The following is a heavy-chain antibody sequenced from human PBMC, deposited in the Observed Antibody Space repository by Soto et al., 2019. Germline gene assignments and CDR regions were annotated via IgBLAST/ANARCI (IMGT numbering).Heavy chain of an antibody. CDR1: GYTFTSYD. D-gene: IGHD1-1*01. CDR2: MNPNSGNT. V-gene: IGHV1-8*01. Sequence: ASVKVSCKASGYTFTSYDINWVRQATGQGLEWMGWMNPNSGNTGYAQKFQGRVTMTRNTSISTAYMELSSLRSEDTAVYYCASSRPTAGQNYYYYYYMDVWGKGTTVTVSS. CDR3: ASSRPTAGQNYYYYYYMDV. J-gene: IGHJ6*03.